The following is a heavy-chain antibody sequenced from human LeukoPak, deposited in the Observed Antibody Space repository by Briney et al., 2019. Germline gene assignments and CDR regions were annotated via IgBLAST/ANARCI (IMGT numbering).Heavy chain of an antibody. V-gene: IGHV4-39*02. CDR2: FSYSGST. D-gene: IGHD6-13*01. CDR3: ARVQVSSSSSIH. CDR1: GGSISSSRYY. J-gene: IGHJ4*02. Sequence: TSETLSLTCTVSGGSISSSRYYWGWIRQPPGKGLEWIGSFSYSGSTYYNPSLENRVTISIDTSKNHFSLKLRSVTAADTAVYYCARVQVSSSSSIHWGQGTLVTVSS.